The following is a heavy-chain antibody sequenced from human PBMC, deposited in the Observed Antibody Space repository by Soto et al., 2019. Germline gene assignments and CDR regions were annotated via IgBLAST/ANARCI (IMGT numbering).Heavy chain of an antibody. D-gene: IGHD3-16*02. CDR3: ARRYYDYVWGSYRQNHDAFDI. CDR1: GGSISSSSYY. CDR2: IYYSGST. J-gene: IGHJ3*02. V-gene: IGHV4-39*01. Sequence: QLQLQESGPGLVKPSETLSLTCTVSGGSISSSSYYWGWIRQPPGKGLEWIGSIYYSGSTYYNPSLKSRVTISVDTSKNQFSLKLSSVTAADTAVYYCARRYYDYVWGSYRQNHDAFDIWGQGTMVTVSS.